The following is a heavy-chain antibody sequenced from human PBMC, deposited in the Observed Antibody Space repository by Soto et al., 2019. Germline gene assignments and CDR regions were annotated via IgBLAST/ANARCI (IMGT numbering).Heavy chain of an antibody. Sequence: EVQLLESGGGLVQPGGSLRLSCAASGFTFSSYAMSWVRQAPGKGLEWVSAISVSGGSTYYADSVKGRFTISRDNSKNTLYLQMNSLRAEDTAVYYCAKGIQLWFQDYYYGMDVWGQGTTVTVSS. D-gene: IGHD5-18*01. CDR3: AKGIQLWFQDYYYGMDV. V-gene: IGHV3-23*01. J-gene: IGHJ6*02. CDR2: ISVSGGST. CDR1: GFTFSSYA.